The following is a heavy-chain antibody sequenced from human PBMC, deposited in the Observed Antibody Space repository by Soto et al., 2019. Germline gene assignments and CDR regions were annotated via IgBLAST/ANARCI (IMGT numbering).Heavy chain of an antibody. V-gene: IGHV4-39*01. CDR3: ARHAHPLALRHPFDY. D-gene: IGHD5-12*01. CDR1: GGSISSSSYY. Sequence: SETLSLTCTVSGGSISSSSYYWGWIRQPPGKGLEWIGSIFYSGSTYYNPSLKSRVTISVDTSKNQFSLKLSSVAAADTAVYYCARHAHPLALRHPFDYWGQGTLVTVSS. J-gene: IGHJ4*02. CDR2: IFYSGST.